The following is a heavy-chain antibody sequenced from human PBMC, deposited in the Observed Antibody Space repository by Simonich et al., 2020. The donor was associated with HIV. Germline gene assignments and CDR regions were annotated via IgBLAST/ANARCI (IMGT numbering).Heavy chain of an antibody. CDR2: IIPVFDTS. V-gene: IGHV1-69*13. D-gene: IGHD6-13*01. Sequence: QVQLVQSGAEVKKPGSSVKVSCKASGGTFSSYAVSWVRQAPGQGLEWMGGIIPVFDTSKYAKKCQGRVTITSDEATSTAYMELSSLRSEDTAVYYCARGRRYSSSWSFDYWGQGTLVTVSS. CDR1: GGTFSSYA. J-gene: IGHJ4*02. CDR3: ARGRRYSSSWSFDY.